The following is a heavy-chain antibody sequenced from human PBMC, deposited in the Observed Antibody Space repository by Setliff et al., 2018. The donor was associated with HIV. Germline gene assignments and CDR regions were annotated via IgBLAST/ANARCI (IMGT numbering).Heavy chain of an antibody. Sequence: SETLSLTCTVSGGSISSGGYYWSWIRQHPGKGLEWIGYIYYSGSTYYNPSLKSRVTISVDKSKNQFSLKLSSVTAADTAVYYCARGREVMTTAPYWYFDLWGRGTLVTVSS. D-gene: IGHD3-10*01. J-gene: IGHJ2*01. V-gene: IGHV4-31*03. CDR1: GGSISSGGYY. CDR2: IYYSGST. CDR3: ARGREVMTTAPYWYFDL.